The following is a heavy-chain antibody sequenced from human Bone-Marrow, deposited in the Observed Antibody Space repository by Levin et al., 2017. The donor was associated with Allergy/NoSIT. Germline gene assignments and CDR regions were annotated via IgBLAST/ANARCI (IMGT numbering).Heavy chain of an antibody. V-gene: IGHV1-2*02. CDR1: GYTFSDYH. D-gene: IGHD4-17*01. Sequence: GGSLRLSCKTSGYTFSDYHIHWVRQAPGQGLEWVGWINPNSGGSDFAQKFRGRVTMTRDTSITTAYLELRRLRSDDTATYFCARDHDYGDYATNYLDYWGQGTLVIVSS. CDR3: ARDHDYGDYATNYLDY. CDR2: INPNSGGS. J-gene: IGHJ4*02.